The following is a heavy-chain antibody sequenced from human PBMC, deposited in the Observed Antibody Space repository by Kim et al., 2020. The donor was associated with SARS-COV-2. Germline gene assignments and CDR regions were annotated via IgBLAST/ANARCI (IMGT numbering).Heavy chain of an antibody. J-gene: IGHJ4*02. V-gene: IGHV3-74*01. CDR3: ARGGYYYDSSGYEGVDY. Sequence: GQGRFTISRNTAKNTLYLQMNSLGAEDTAVYYCARGGYYYDSSGYEGVDYWGQGTLVTVSS. D-gene: IGHD3-22*01.